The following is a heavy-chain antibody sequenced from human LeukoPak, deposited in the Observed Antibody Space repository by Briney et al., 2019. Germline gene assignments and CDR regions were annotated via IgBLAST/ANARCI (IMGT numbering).Heavy chain of an antibody. CDR3: ARYHSSGCYDY. CDR1: GGSISSYY. CDR2: IYYSGST. Sequence: SETLSLTCTVSGGSISSYYWSWIRQPPGKGLEWIGYIYYSGSTNYNPSLKSRVTISVDTSKNQFSLKLSSVTAADTAVYYCARYHSSGCYDYWGQGTLVTVSS. V-gene: IGHV4-59*01. J-gene: IGHJ4*02. D-gene: IGHD6-19*01.